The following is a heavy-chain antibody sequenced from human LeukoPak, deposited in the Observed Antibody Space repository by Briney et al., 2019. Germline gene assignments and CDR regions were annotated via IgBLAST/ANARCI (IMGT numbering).Heavy chain of an antibody. CDR1: GFPFSSYE. V-gene: IGHV3-48*03. CDR2: ISSSGNAI. Sequence: GGSLRLSCAASGFPFSSYEMNWVRQAPGKGLEWVSYISSSGNAIYYADSVKGRFTISRDNAKNSLYLQMNSLRADDTAVYYCARGVAAAGTMPHFDYWGQGTLVTVSS. J-gene: IGHJ4*02. CDR3: ARGVAAAGTMPHFDY. D-gene: IGHD6-13*01.